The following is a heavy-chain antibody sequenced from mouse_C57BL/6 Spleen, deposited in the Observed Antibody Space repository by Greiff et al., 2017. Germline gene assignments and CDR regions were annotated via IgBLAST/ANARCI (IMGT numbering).Heavy chain of an antibody. CDR2: IDPNSGGT. CDR1: GYTFTSYW. D-gene: IGHD1-1*01. V-gene: IGHV1-72*01. Sequence: VKLQQPGAELVKPGASVKLSCKASGYTFTSYWMHWVKQRPGRGLEWIGRIDPNSGGTKYNEKFKSKATLTVDKPSSTAYMQLSSLTSEDSAVYDCARGDYYGSSYGYYAMGYWGQGTSVTVSS. J-gene: IGHJ4*01. CDR3: ARGDYYGSSYGYYAMGY.